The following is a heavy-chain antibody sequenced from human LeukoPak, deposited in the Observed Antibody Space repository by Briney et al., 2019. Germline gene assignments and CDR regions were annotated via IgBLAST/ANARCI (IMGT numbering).Heavy chain of an antibody. Sequence: SETLSLTCAVYGGSFSGYYWSWIRQPPGKGLEWIGEINHSGSTNYNPSLKSRVTISVDTSKNQFSLKLSSVTAADTAVYYCARRRIVVVPAAIRKYAFDIWGQGTMVTVSS. V-gene: IGHV4-34*01. CDR3: ARRRIVVVPAAIRKYAFDI. D-gene: IGHD2-2*02. CDR1: GGSFSGYY. CDR2: INHSGST. J-gene: IGHJ3*02.